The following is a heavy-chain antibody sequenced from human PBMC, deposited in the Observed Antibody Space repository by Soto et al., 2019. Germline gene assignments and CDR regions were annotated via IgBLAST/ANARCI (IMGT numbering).Heavy chain of an antibody. CDR1: GGSISSYY. Sequence: SETLSLTCTVSGGSISSYYWHWIRQTPGKGMDWIGYMFYTGGTNYNPSLKNRVTISIDTSKSQFSLKLTSVTAADTAVYYCARSSGWPFDFWGQGTLVTVSS. D-gene: IGHD6-19*01. V-gene: IGHV4-59*01. J-gene: IGHJ4*02. CDR3: ARSSGWPFDF. CDR2: MFYTGGT.